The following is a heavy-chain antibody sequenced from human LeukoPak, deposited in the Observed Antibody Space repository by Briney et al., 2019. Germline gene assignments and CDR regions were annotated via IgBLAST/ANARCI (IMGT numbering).Heavy chain of an antibody. CDR3: ARGGSYYGYFDY. CDR1: GGSISTYY. CDR2: IYYSGST. J-gene: IGHJ4*01. V-gene: IGHV4-59*01. Sequence: PSETLSLTCTVSGGSISTYYWSWIRQPPGKGLEWIAYIYYSGSTNYNPSLKSRVTISVDTSKNLFSLELSSVTAADTAVYYCARGGSYYGYFDYWGHGALVTVSS. D-gene: IGHD1-26*01.